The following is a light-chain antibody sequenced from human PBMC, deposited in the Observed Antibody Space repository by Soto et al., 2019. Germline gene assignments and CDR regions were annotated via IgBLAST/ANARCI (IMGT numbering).Light chain of an antibody. J-gene: IGLJ2*01. CDR3: SSYTSSSTLVV. CDR1: SSDVGAYNY. CDR2: EVS. Sequence: QSALTQPASVSGSPGQSITISCTGTSSDVGAYNYVSWYQQHPGKAPKLMIYEVSNRPSGFSNRFSGSKSGNTASLTISGLQAEDEADYYCSSYTSSSTLVVFGGGTKLTVL. V-gene: IGLV2-14*01.